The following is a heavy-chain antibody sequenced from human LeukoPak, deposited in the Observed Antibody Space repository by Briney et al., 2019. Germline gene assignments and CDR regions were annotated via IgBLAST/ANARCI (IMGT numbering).Heavy chain of an antibody. Sequence: GVPLRLSCAASGFTFFVYCMHWLPQSPEKALVWVSRINSDGSDTNYADSVKGRFTISRDNAKKTLHLQMNSLRAEDTAVYYCANIRGQSLWTPEYWGQGTLVTVSS. V-gene: IGHV3-74*01. J-gene: IGHJ4*02. D-gene: IGHD3/OR15-3a*01. CDR2: INSDGSDT. CDR1: GFTFFVYC. CDR3: ANIRGQSLWTPEY.